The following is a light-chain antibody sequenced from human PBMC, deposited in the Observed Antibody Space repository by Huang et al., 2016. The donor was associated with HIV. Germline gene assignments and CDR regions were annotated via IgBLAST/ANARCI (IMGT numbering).Light chain of an antibody. V-gene: IGKV2-30*01. CDR1: QSLVYGDGNIY. Sequence: DVLLTQSPLSLPVTLGQPAFITCKSNQSLVYGDGNIYLNWFHQRPGNAPRLLIYKLSNRDSGVPDRFSGGGSGTDFTLWISEVEAEDVGDYYCMQASHGAATFGQGTRVDIK. J-gene: IGKJ1*01. CDR2: KLS. CDR3: MQASHGAAT.